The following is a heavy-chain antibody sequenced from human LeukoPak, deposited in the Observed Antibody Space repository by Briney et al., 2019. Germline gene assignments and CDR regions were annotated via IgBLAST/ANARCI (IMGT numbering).Heavy chain of an antibody. CDR2: IYSGGST. J-gene: IGHJ6*03. CDR3: ARDGAAPDFYYYFMDV. V-gene: IGHV3-53*01. CDR1: GFTVSSNY. Sequence: GGSLRLSCAASGFTVSSNYMSWVRQAPGKGLEWVSVIYSGGSTYYADSVKGRFTISRDNAKNSLYLQMNSLRAEDTAVYYCARDGAAPDFYYYFMDVWGKGTTVTVSS. D-gene: IGHD6-6*01.